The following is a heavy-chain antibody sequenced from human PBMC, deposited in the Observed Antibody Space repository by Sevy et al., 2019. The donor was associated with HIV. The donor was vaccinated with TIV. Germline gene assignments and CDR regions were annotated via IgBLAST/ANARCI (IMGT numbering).Heavy chain of an antibody. CDR1: GFTFSSYG. CDR3: AKESIVGATSSPDAMDV. J-gene: IGHJ6*02. D-gene: IGHD1-26*01. V-gene: IGHV3-30*18. Sequence: GGSLRLSCAASGFTFSSYGMHWVRQAPGKGLEWVAVISYDGSNKYYADSVKGRFTISRDNSKNTLYLQMNSLRAEDTAVYYCAKESIVGATSSPDAMDVWGQGTTVTLSS. CDR2: ISYDGSNK.